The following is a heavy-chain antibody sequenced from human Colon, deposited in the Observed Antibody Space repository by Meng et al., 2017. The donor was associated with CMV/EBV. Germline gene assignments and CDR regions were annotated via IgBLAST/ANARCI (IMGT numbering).Heavy chain of an antibody. CDR2: IYYSGSA. J-gene: IGHJ4*02. CDR1: GGFISGSYYY. Sequence: SETLSLTCTVSGGFISGSYYYWAWIRQPPGKGLEWIGNIYYSGSAYYNPSLESRVTISVDTSKNQFSLKLSSVTAADTAVYYCARRHGRYFDYWGQGTVVTVSS. V-gene: IGHV4-39*01. CDR3: ARRHGRYFDY. D-gene: IGHD2-8*01.